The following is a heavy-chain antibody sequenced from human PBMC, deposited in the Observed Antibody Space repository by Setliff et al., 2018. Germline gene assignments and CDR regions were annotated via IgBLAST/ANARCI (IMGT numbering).Heavy chain of an antibody. CDR3: AKVITAIGYPPFDS. V-gene: IGHV3-30*04. J-gene: IGHJ4*02. CDR2: ISYSGSDT. CDR1: GFHFRCFA. D-gene: IGHD6-13*01. Sequence: TGGSLRLSCTASGFHFRCFAMHWVRQSPGEGLEWVAAISYSGSDTYYADSVKGRFSISRDNSRDTLFLQMNRLRAEDTAFYYCAKVITAIGYPPFDSWGQGVLVTVSS.